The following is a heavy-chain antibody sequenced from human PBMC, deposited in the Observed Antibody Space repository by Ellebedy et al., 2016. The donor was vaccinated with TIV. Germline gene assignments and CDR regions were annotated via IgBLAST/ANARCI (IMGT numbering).Heavy chain of an antibody. J-gene: IGHJ6*02. CDR1: GGSISSYY. CDR3: ARGRRFFYYYGMDV. CDR2: IYYSGSP. V-gene: IGHV4-59*12. D-gene: IGHD3-3*01. Sequence: MPSETLSLTCTVSGGSISSYYWSWIRQPPGKGLEWIGYIYYSGSPNYNPSLKSRVTISVDTSKNHFSLKLSSVTAADTAVYYCARGRRFFYYYGMDVWGQGTTVTVSS.